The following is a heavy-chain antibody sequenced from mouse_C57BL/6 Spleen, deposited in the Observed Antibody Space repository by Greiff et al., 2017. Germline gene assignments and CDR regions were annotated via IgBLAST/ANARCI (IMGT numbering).Heavy chain of an antibody. CDR3: ARRDYYGSSSYAMDY. Sequence: EVQLQESGPELVKPGASVKMSCKASGYTFTDYNMHWVKQIHGKSLAWIGYINPNNGGTSYNQKFKGKATLTVNKSSSTAYMELRSLTSEDSAVYYCARRDYYGSSSYAMDYWGQGTSVTVSS. D-gene: IGHD1-1*01. CDR1: GYTFTDYN. CDR2: INPNNGGT. J-gene: IGHJ4*01. V-gene: IGHV1-22*01.